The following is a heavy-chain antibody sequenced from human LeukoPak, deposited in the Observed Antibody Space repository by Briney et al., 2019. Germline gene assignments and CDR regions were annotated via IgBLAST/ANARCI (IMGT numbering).Heavy chain of an antibody. D-gene: IGHD3-10*01. CDR2: INTNTGNP. V-gene: IGHV7-4-1*02. J-gene: IGHJ5*02. CDR3: ARANLWFGELGWIDP. Sequence: ASVKVSCKASGYTFTTYAMNWVRQAPGQGLEWMGWINTNTGNPTYAQGFTGRFVFSLDTSVSTAYLQISSLKADDTAVYYCARANLWFGELGWIDPWGQGSLVAVSS. CDR1: GYTFTTYA.